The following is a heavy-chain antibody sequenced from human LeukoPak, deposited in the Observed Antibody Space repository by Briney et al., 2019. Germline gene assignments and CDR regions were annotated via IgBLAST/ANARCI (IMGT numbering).Heavy chain of an antibody. CDR1: GFIFSNYA. V-gene: IGHV3-23*01. CDR3: ARGRGSANSGSNY. Sequence: GGSLRLSCAASGFIFSNYAMSWVRQAPGRGLEWVSVIVCSGDKTYYADSVKGRFTIPRHNSKNTLYMEMNSLSAEDTAVYYCARGRGSANSGSNYWGQGNQVTVSS. CDR2: IVCSGDKT. D-gene: IGHD1-26*01. J-gene: IGHJ4*02.